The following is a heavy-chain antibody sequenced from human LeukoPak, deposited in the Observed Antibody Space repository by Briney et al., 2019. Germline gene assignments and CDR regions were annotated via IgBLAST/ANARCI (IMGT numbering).Heavy chain of an antibody. J-gene: IGHJ4*02. CDR3: ARGLRFLEWFLDY. CDR1: GYTFTGYY. Sequence: ASVKVSCKVSGYTFTGYYMHWVRQAPGQGLEWMGWINPNSGGTNYAQKFQGRVTMTRDTSISTAYMELSRLRSDDTAVYYCARGLRFLEWFLDYWGQGTLVTVSS. CDR2: INPNSGGT. V-gene: IGHV1-2*02. D-gene: IGHD3-3*01.